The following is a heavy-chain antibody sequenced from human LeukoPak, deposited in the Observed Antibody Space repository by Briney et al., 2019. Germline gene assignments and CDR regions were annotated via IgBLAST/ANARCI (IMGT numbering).Heavy chain of an antibody. CDR3: ARCLGGDSSSWYWFDP. Sequence: ASVKVSCKASGGTFSSYAISWVRQAPGQGLEWMGGIIPIFGTANYAQKFQGRVTITADKSTSTAYMELSSLRSEDTAVYYCARCLGGDSSSWYWFDPWGQGTLVTVSS. D-gene: IGHD6-13*01. CDR1: GGTFSSYA. V-gene: IGHV1-69*06. J-gene: IGHJ5*02. CDR2: IIPIFGTA.